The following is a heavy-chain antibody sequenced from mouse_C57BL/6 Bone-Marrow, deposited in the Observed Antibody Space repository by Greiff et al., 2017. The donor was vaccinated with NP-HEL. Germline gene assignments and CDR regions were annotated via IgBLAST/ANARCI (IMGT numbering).Heavy chain of an antibody. D-gene: IGHD1-1*01. CDR3: TRGGITTVVATYWYFDV. Sequence: VQLVESGAELARPGASVKLSCKASGYTFTSYGISWVKQRTGQGLEWIGEIYPRSGNTYYNEKFKGKATLTADKSSSTAYMELRSLTSEDSAVYFCTRGGITTVVATYWYFDVWGTGTTVTVSS. CDR2: IYPRSGNT. V-gene: IGHV1-81*01. J-gene: IGHJ1*03. CDR1: GYTFTSYG.